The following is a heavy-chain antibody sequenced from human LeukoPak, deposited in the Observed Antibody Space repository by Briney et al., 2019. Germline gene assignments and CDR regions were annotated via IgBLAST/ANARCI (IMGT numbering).Heavy chain of an antibody. CDR3: AREGGSGDNWFDP. Sequence: SETLSLTCTVSGGSISNYYWSWVRQPPGKGLEWIGYIYYSGSTNYNPSLKSRVTISVDTSKNQFSLKLSSVTAADTAVYYCAREGGSGDNWFDPWGQGTLVTVSS. D-gene: IGHD3-10*01. J-gene: IGHJ5*02. CDR2: IYYSGST. CDR1: GGSISNYY. V-gene: IGHV4-59*01.